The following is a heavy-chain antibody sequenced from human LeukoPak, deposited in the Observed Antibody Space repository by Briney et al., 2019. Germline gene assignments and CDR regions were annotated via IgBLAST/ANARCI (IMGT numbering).Heavy chain of an antibody. J-gene: IGHJ5*02. CDR1: GFTFSSYA. D-gene: IGHD6-19*01. V-gene: IGHV3-23*01. CDR2: ISGSGGST. Sequence: GGSLRLSCAASGFTFSSYAMSWFRQAPAKGLEWVSAISGSGGSTYYADSVKGRFTISRDNSKNTLYLQMNSLRAEDTAVYYCARPLGIAVAGYWFDPWGQGTLVTVSS. CDR3: ARPLGIAVAGYWFDP.